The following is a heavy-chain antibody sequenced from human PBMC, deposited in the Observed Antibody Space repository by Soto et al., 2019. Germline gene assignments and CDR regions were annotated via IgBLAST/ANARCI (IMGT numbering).Heavy chain of an antibody. CDR3: AKEDGLYGMDV. J-gene: IGHJ6*02. CDR1: GFTFSSYG. Sequence: QVQLVESGGGVVQPGRSLRLSCAASGFTFSSYGMHWVRQAPGKGLEWVAVISYDGSNKYYADSVKGRFTISRDNSKNQLYLQMNSLRAEDTAVYYCAKEDGLYGMDVWGQGTTVTVSS. V-gene: IGHV3-30*18. CDR2: ISYDGSNK.